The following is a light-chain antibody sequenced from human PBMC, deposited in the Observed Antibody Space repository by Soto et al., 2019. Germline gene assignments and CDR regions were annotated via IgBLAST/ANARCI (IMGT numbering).Light chain of an antibody. Sequence: EIVLTQSPATLSLSPGERATLSCRASQSVSSYLAWYQQKPGQAPRLLIYDASNSATGIPARFSGSGSGTDFTLTISSLGPEDFAVYYCQQRSNWPPYTFGQGTKLEIK. J-gene: IGKJ2*01. CDR1: QSVSSY. CDR2: DAS. V-gene: IGKV3-11*01. CDR3: QQRSNWPPYT.